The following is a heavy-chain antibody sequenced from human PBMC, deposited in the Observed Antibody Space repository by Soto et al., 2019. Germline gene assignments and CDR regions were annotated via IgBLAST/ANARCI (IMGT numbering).Heavy chain of an antibody. CDR1: GFTLSSFG. CDR3: AQDRGHRIAQPAS. CDR2: ISYDGRTT. J-gene: IGHJ4*02. V-gene: IGHV3-30*18. D-gene: IGHD5-12*01. Sequence: QVQLLESGGGVVQPGRPLRLSCSISGFTLSSFGMHWVRQAPGKGLEWVATISYDGRTTEYADAVRDRFTISRDNRQNTVFLRMSSPSPEDTAVYYCAQDRGHRIAQPASGAQGPRAPVPS.